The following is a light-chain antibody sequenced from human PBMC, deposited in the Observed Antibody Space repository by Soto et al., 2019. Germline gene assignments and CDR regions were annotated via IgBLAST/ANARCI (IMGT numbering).Light chain of an antibody. CDR1: SSDLGVYNY. V-gene: IGLV2-11*01. Sequence: QSVLTQPRSVSGSPGQSVTISCTGTSSDLGVYNYVSWYQHRPGKAPKLIIYDVYKRPSGVPDRFSASKSDITASLTISGLQAEDEADYYCCSYAGTYTWMFGGGTKVTVL. J-gene: IGLJ3*02. CDR3: CSYAGTYTWM. CDR2: DVY.